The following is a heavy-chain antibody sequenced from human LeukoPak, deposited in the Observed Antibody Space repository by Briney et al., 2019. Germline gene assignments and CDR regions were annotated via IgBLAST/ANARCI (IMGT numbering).Heavy chain of an antibody. Sequence: ASVKVSCKASGDTFTSYGLSWVRQAPGQGLEWMGWINPNNDNTIYAQKLQGRVTMTTDTSTSTAYMALRSLRSEDTAVYYCARGIVVVPAARGTGYYYGSGSYSPFDYWGQGTLVTVSS. V-gene: IGHV1-18*01. CDR2: INPNNDNT. D-gene: IGHD3-10*01. CDR1: GDTFTSYG. J-gene: IGHJ4*02. CDR3: ARGIVVVPAARGTGYYYGSGSYSPFDY.